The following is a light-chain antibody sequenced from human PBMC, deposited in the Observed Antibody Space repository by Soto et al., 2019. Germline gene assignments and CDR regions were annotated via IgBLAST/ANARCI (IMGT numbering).Light chain of an antibody. CDR3: QQYGSSPRFT. CDR2: GAS. J-gene: IGKJ3*01. Sequence: EMVLTQSPGTLSLSPGERATLSCRASQSVSSSYLAWYQQKPGQAPRLLIYGASSRATGIPDRFSGSGSGTNFALTISRLEPEDFAVYYCQQYGSSPRFTFGPGTKVDFK. V-gene: IGKV3-20*01. CDR1: QSVSSSY.